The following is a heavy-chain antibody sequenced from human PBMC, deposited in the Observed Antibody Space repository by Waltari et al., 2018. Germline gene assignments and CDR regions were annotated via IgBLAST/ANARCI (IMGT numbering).Heavy chain of an antibody. V-gene: IGHV1-69*04. CDR3: ARDYSGYDYGTGY. Sequence: QVQLVQSGAEVKKPGSSVKVSCKASGGTFSSYATSWVRQAPGQGLEWMGGIIPILGIANYAQKFQGRVTITADESTSTAYMELSSLRSEDTAVYYCARDYSGYDYGTGYWGQGTLVTVSS. D-gene: IGHD5-12*01. J-gene: IGHJ4*02. CDR1: GGTFSSYA. CDR2: IIPILGIA.